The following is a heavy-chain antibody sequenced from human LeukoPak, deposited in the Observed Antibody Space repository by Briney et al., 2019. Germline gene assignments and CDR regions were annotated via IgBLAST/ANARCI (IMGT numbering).Heavy chain of an antibody. J-gene: IGHJ5*02. Sequence: ASVKVSCKASGYTFTSYGIRWVRQAPGQGLEWMGWISAYNGNTNYAQKLQGRVTMTTDTSTSTAYMELRSLRSDDTAVYYCARDRSRYSYGSWFDPWGQGTLVTVSS. D-gene: IGHD5-18*01. CDR1: GYTFTSYG. CDR3: ARDRSRYSYGSWFDP. V-gene: IGHV1-18*01. CDR2: ISAYNGNT.